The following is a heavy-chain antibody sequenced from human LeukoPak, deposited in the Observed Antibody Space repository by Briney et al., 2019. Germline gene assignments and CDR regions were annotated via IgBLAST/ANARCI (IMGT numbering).Heavy chain of an antibody. D-gene: IGHD4-11*01. CDR2: LGHEGTNK. CDR1: GFTFSSFG. Sequence: GGSLRLSCAASGFTFSSFGTHWVRQAPGKGLAWVAFLGHEGTNKYYADSVKGRFTISRDNSKNTLYLQMNSLRAEDTAVYYCARDVYSNPRIFDYWGQGTLVTVSS. J-gene: IGHJ4*02. CDR3: ARDVYSNPRIFDY. V-gene: IGHV3-30*02.